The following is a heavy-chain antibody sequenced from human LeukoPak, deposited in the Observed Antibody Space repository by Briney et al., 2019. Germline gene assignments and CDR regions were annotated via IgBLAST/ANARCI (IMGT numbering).Heavy chain of an antibody. CDR3: ARGTRYCSGDSCQNWFDP. Sequence: PPETLSLTCTVSGGSISSYYWTWIRQPAGKGLEWIGRISTSGNTYYNPSLKSRLTMSVDTSKNQFSLKLSSVTAADTAVYYCARGTRYCSGDSCQNWFDPWGQGTLVTVSS. D-gene: IGHD2-15*01. V-gene: IGHV4-4*07. CDR2: ISTSGNT. CDR1: GGSISSYY. J-gene: IGHJ5*02.